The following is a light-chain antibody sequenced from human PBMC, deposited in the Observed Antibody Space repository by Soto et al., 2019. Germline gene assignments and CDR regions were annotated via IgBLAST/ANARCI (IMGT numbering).Light chain of an antibody. V-gene: IGKV1-5*03. CDR3: QQYNTYSWT. CDR1: QSISNR. J-gene: IGKJ1*01. Sequence: DIQMTQFPSTLSASVGDRVTNTCRASQSISNRLAWFQQKSGEAPNLLIHKAFCLESGVPSRFSGSGSGTEFTLTISSLQPDDFATYYCQQYNTYSWTFGQGTKV. CDR2: KAF.